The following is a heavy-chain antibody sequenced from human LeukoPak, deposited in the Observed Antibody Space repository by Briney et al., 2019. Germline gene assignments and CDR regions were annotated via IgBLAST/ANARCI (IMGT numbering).Heavy chain of an antibody. CDR3: VKDLMAIVVVVTATFDY. Sequence: GGPLRLSCSASGFTFSSYAMHWVRQAPGKGLEYVSAISSNGGSTYYADSVKGRFTISRDNSKNTLYLQMSSLRTEDTAVYYCVKDLMAIVVVVTATFDYWGQGTLVTVSS. CDR1: GFTFSSYA. D-gene: IGHD2-15*01. CDR2: ISSNGGST. V-gene: IGHV3-64D*09. J-gene: IGHJ4*02.